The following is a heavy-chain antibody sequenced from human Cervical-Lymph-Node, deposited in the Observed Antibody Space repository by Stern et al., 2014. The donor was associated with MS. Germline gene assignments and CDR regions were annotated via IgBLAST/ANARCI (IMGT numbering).Heavy chain of an antibody. D-gene: IGHD4-23*01. CDR2: IDRGDYNT. CDR3: ARVNGGNSDWFDP. CDR1: GYMFASHW. Sequence: EVQLVESGAEVKKPGESLKISCKASGYMFASHWIGWVRQMPGKGLAWMGIIDRGDYNTISSTSSQGQVTISVDKSTSTAYLQWSSLKASDTAMYYCARVNGGNSDWFDPWGQGTLVTVSS. J-gene: IGHJ5*02. V-gene: IGHV5-51*01.